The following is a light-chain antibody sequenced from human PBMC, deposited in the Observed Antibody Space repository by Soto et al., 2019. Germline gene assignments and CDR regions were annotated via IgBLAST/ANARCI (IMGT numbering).Light chain of an antibody. Sequence: DIVLTQSPGTLSLSPGERATLSCRASQSVSSSYLAWYQQKPGQAPRLLIYGASSRATGIADRFSGSGSGKDFTLTISRLEPEDFAVYYCQQYGSSPRLTFGGGTKVEIK. CDR1: QSVSSSY. CDR2: GAS. CDR3: QQYGSSPRLT. J-gene: IGKJ4*01. V-gene: IGKV3-20*01.